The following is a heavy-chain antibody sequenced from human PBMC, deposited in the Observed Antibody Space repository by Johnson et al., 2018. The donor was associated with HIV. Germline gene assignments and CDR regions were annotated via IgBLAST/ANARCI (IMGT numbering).Heavy chain of an antibody. CDR3: ARNRSGTSPYSAAFDV. J-gene: IGHJ3*01. V-gene: IGHV3-13*01. D-gene: IGHD1-26*01. CDR1: GFAFSTYD. Sequence: VQLVESGGGLVQPGASLRLSCAASGFAFSTYDMHWVRQTTGKGLEWVSSIGTRSDTFYPYSVEGRFTISRENAKNSLYLQINTLKVGDTAMYYCARNRSGTSPYSAAFDVWGQGTMVTVSS. CDR2: IGTRSDT.